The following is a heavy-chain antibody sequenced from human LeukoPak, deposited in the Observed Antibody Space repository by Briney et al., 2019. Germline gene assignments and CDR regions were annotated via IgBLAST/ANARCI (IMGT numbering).Heavy chain of an antibody. V-gene: IGHV4-59*11. D-gene: IGHD4-23*01. CDR3: ARDVDYGGNSGLDY. J-gene: IGHJ4*02. CDR2: IYYSGST. Sequence: SETLSLTCTVSGGSLSSHYWSWIRQPPGKGLEWIGYIYYSGSTNYNPSLKSRVTISVDTSKNQFSLKLSSVTAADTAVYYCARDVDYGGNSGLDYWGQGTLVTVSS. CDR1: GGSLSSHY.